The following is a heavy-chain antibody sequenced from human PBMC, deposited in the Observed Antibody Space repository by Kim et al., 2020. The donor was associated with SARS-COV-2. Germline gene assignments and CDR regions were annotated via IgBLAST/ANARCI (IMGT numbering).Heavy chain of an antibody. J-gene: IGHJ6*02. CDR1: GPSVSTYG. CDR3: ARETKHYYSFYGMDA. Sequence: GGSLRLSCFASGPSVSTYGLNWVRQAPGKGLEWVAFISSSGNTLHYTDSVRGRFIISREKAKSSLYLEMNSLRAEDTAVYFCARETKHYYSFYGMDAWGQGTTVIVSS. CDR2: ISSSGNTL. V-gene: IGHV3-21*06.